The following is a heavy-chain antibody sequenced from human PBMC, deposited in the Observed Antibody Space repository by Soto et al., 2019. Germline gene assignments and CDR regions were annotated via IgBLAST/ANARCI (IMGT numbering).Heavy chain of an antibody. CDR3: ARDPEGMTIFGVTNPYGMDV. D-gene: IGHD3-3*01. CDR2: IGKNPGSI. J-gene: IGHJ6*02. CDR1: GFIFRNYA. Sequence: HPGGSLRLSCAASGFIFRNYAMNWVRQAPGKGLEWLSYIGKNPGSIYYADSVKGRFTISRDNAENSLYLQLNSLRDEDTAVYYCARDPEGMTIFGVTNPYGMDVWGQGTTVTVSS. V-gene: IGHV3-48*02.